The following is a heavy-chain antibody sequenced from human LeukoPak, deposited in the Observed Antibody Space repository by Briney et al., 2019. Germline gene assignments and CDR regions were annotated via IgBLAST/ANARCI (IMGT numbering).Heavy chain of an antibody. Sequence: SETLSLTCTVSGDSLTDDYWSWIRQPPGKGLEWIGYIYYSGRTTYNPSLKSPVSLSIDTSKNQFSLELTSVTAADTAVYYCARVAYGSSWFDPWGQGTLVTVSS. CDR2: IYYSGRT. CDR3: ARVAYGSSWFDP. V-gene: IGHV4-59*01. J-gene: IGHJ5*02. CDR1: GDSLTDDY. D-gene: IGHD1-14*01.